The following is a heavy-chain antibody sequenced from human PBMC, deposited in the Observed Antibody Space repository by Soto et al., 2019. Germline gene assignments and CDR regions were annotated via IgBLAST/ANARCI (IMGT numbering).Heavy chain of an antibody. CDR1: GYSFTSYW. CDR2: IDPSDSYT. Sequence: GESLKISCKGSGYSFTSYWISWVRQMPGKGLEWMGRIDPSDSYTNYSPSFQGHVTISADNSISTAYLQWSSLKASDTAMYYWASSQRDFFSSTSCRKLANPYGMDVGGQGTTVPVS. V-gene: IGHV5-10-1*01. CDR3: ASSQRDFFSSTSCRKLANPYGMDV. D-gene: IGHD2-2*01. J-gene: IGHJ6*02.